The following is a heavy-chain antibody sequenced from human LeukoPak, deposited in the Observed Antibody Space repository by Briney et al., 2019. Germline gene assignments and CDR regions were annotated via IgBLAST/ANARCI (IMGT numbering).Heavy chain of an antibody. CDR3: ARVTRLSTSPDRYYLDY. CDR1: GDSISSYY. J-gene: IGHJ4*02. CDR2: IYTSGGT. Sequence: SETLSLTCTVSGDSISSYYWSWIRQPPGKGLEWIGYIYTSGGTNYIPSLKGRVTISIDTSKNQFSLKLSSVTAADSAVYYCARVTRLSTSPDRYYLDYWGRGTLVTVSS. V-gene: IGHV4-4*08. D-gene: IGHD6-6*01.